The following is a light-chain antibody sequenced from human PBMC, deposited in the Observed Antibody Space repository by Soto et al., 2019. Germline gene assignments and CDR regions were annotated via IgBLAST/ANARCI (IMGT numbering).Light chain of an antibody. V-gene: IGLV1-51*01. CDR3: GTWDSGLSAVV. Sequence: QSVLTQPPSVSAAPGQKVTISCSGSSSNIGNNYVSWYQQLPGAAPKLLIYDNNKRPSGIPDRFSGSKSGTSATLGITGLQTGDEADYYCGTWDSGLSAVVFGGGTQLTV. J-gene: IGLJ2*01. CDR1: SSNIGNNY. CDR2: DNN.